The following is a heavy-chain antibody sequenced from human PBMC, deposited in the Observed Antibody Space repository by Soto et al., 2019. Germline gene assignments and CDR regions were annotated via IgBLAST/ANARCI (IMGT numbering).Heavy chain of an antibody. D-gene: IGHD3-10*01. Sequence: GESLKISCAASGFTFSSYAMSWVRQAPGKGLEWVSAISGSGGSTYYADSVKGRFTISRDNSKNTLYLQMNSLRAEDTAVYYCAKETTFMVRGVIIDYWGQGTLVTVSS. V-gene: IGHV3-23*01. CDR1: GFTFSSYA. J-gene: IGHJ4*02. CDR3: AKETTFMVRGVIIDY. CDR2: ISGSGGST.